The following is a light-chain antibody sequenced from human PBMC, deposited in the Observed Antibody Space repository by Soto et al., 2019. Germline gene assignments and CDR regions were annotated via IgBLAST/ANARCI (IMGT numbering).Light chain of an antibody. J-gene: IGKJ1*01. CDR3: QQYRTPSQT. CDR1: QTIGSSY. V-gene: IGKV3-20*01. Sequence: IVFTQSPGTLSFSPGGSATLSCRARQTIGSSYLAWYQQRPGQAPRLLIYGGANRATGIPDRFSATGSETDFTLAISRLEPEDFAVYYCQQYRTPSQTFGQGTKVDIK. CDR2: GGA.